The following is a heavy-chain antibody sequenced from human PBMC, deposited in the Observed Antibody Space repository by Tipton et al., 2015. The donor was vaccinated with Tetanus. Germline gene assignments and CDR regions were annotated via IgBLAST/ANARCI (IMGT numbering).Heavy chain of an antibody. D-gene: IGHD2/OR15-2a*01. CDR3: ARDIAILRARDWYFYV. J-gene: IGHJ2*01. V-gene: IGHV3-33*01. Sequence: SLRLSCAASGFTFRSYGMHWVRQAPGKGLEWVALIWYDGSNKNYADSVKGRFTISRDNSKNTLYLQMNSLSAEDTAVYYCARDIAILRARDWYFYVWGRGTLVTVSS. CDR1: GFTFRSYG. CDR2: IWYDGSNK.